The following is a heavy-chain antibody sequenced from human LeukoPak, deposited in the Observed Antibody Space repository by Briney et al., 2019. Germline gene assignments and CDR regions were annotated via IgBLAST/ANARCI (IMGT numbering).Heavy chain of an antibody. J-gene: IGHJ3*02. CDR2: ISYSGST. V-gene: IGHV4-59*08. CDR3: ARPSRTGSGWDAFDI. D-gene: IGHD3-22*01. CDR1: GGSISNYY. Sequence: SETLSLTCTVSGGSISNYYWSWIRQPPGKELEWIGYISYSGSTNYNPPLTSRVTISVDTSKNQFSLNLSSVTAADTAVYYCARPSRTGSGWDAFDIWGQGTMVTVSS.